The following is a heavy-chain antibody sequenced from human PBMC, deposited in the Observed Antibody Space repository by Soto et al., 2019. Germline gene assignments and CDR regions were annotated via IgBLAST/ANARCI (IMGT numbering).Heavy chain of an antibody. CDR2: TYFRSQWYN. CDR1: GDSVSTNSAA. CDR3: ARREHSVHYFDS. J-gene: IGHJ4*02. Sequence: QVQLQQSGPGLVKPSQTLSLTCAISGDSVSTNSAAWVWIRQSPSRGLEWLGRTYFRSQWYNDYAVSVKSRLTINPDTSKNQFSLHLNSVTPEDTAVYYCARREHSVHYFDSWGQGTLVTVSS. D-gene: IGHD2-8*01. V-gene: IGHV6-1*01.